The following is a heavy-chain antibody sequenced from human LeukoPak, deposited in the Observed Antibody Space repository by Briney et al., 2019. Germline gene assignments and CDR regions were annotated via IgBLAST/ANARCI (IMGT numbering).Heavy chain of an antibody. Sequence: GGSLRLSCAASGFTFSDYYMSWIRQAPGKGLEWVSYISSSGSTIYYADSVKGRFTISRDNSKNTLYLQMNSLRAGDTAVYYCAKVGYDSSGYYLHYYYMDVWGKGTTVTVSS. CDR1: GFTFSDYY. V-gene: IGHV3-11*01. CDR3: AKVGYDSSGYYLHYYYMDV. CDR2: ISSSGSTI. D-gene: IGHD3-22*01. J-gene: IGHJ6*03.